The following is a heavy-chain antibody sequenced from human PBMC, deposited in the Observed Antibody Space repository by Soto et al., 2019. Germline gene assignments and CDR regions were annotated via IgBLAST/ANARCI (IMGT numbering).Heavy chain of an antibody. V-gene: IGHV3-23*01. CDR3: AKEGHYNWFLDY. J-gene: IGHJ4*02. CDR2: VSGSGDST. Sequence: EVQLLESGGGLVQPGGSLRLSCAASGFTFSTYAMSWVRQAPGRGLEWVSAVSGSGDSTYYVDSVKGRFTISRDNSKNTLYLFMHTLRAEDTAVYYCAKEGHYNWFLDYWGQGTLFTVSS. D-gene: IGHD1-1*01. CDR1: GFTFSTYA.